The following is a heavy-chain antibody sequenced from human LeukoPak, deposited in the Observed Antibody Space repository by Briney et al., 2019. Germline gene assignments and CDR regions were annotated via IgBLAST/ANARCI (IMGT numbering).Heavy chain of an antibody. CDR3: AKLSRLAIPPYYFDY. D-gene: IGHD5-12*01. CDR1: GFTFSSYA. V-gene: IGHV3-30*04. Sequence: PGGSLRLSCAASGFTFSSYAMHWVRQAPGKGLEWVAVISYDGSNKYYADSVKGRFTISRDNSKNTLYLQMNSLRAEDTAVYYCAKLSRLAIPPYYFDYWGQGTLVTVSS. CDR2: ISYDGSNK. J-gene: IGHJ4*02.